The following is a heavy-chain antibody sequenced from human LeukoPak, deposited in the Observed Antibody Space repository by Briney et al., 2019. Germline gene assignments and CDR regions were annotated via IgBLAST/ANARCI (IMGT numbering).Heavy chain of an antibody. V-gene: IGHV4-34*01. D-gene: IGHD6-19*01. Sequence: SETLSLTCAVYGGSFSGYYWSWIRQPPGKGLEWIGEINHSGSTNYNPSLKSRVTISVDTSKNQFSLKLSSVTAADTAVYYCASISWAVAGTGGDYWGQGTLVTVSS. J-gene: IGHJ4*02. CDR1: GGSFSGYY. CDR2: INHSGST. CDR3: ASISWAVAGTGGDY.